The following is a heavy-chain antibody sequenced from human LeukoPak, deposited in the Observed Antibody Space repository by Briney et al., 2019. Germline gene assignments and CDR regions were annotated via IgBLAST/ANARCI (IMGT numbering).Heavy chain of an antibody. CDR3: SRGPIQLWLHNAMDV. D-gene: IGHD5-18*01. CDR1: EFTFGDHA. CDR2: IRSKAYGGTT. Sequence: PGRSLRLSCTASEFTFGDHAMSWVRQAPGKGLEWVGFIRSKAYGGTTEYAASVKGRFTISRDDSKSIAYLQMNSLKTEDTAVYYCSRGPIQLWLHNAMDVWGQGTTVTVSS. V-gene: IGHV3-49*04. J-gene: IGHJ6*02.